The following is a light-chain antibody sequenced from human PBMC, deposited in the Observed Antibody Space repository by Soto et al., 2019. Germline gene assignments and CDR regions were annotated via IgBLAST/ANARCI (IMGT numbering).Light chain of an antibody. V-gene: IGKV3-20*01. CDR3: QQHGSSPWT. J-gene: IGKJ1*01. Sequence: IVWTQSPGTLSLSPGERAALSCRASQSVSNNYLAWYQQKPGQAPRLLIYGASNRATGIPDRFSGSGSGTDFTLTISRLEPEDFAVYFCQQHGSSPWTFGQGTKVDIK. CDR2: GAS. CDR1: QSVSNNY.